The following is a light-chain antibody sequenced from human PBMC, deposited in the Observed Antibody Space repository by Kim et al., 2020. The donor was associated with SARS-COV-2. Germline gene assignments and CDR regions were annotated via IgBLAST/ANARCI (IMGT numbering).Light chain of an antibody. J-gene: IGLJ2*01. CDR1: NLGDKF. CDR2: EDF. CDR3: QAWDSSAVV. Sequence: SYELTQPPSVSVSPGQTTSITCSGDNLGDKFACWYQQKPGQSPVLVIYEDFKRPSGIPERFSGSNSGNTATLTISGTQAMDEADYYCQAWDSSAVVFGGGTKVTVL. V-gene: IGLV3-1*01.